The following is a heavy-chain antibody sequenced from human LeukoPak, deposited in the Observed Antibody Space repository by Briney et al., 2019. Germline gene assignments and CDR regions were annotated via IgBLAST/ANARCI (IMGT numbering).Heavy chain of an antibody. CDR1: GGSISSGGYS. V-gene: IGHV4-30-2*01. D-gene: IGHD6-19*01. Sequence: PSQTLSLTCAVSGGSISSGGYSWSWIRQPPGKGLEWIGYIYHSGSTYYNPSLKSRVTISVDRSKNQFSLKLSSVTAADTAVYYCAREDFRNSGWYGAFDIWGQGTMVTVSS. J-gene: IGHJ3*02. CDR2: IYHSGST. CDR3: AREDFRNSGWYGAFDI.